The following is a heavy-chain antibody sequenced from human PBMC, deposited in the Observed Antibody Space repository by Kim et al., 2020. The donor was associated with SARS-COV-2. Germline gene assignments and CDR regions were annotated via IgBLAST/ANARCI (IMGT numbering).Heavy chain of an antibody. J-gene: IGHJ4*02. CDR1: GFTFSSYA. V-gene: IGHV3-23*01. CDR3: AKDRRYYGSGSYYKSGVDY. CDR2: ISGSGGST. D-gene: IGHD3-10*01. Sequence: GGSLRLSCAASGFTFSSYAMSWVRQAPGKGLEWVSAISGSGGSTYYADSVKGRFTISRDNSKNTLYLQMNSLRAEDTAVYYCAKDRRYYGSGSYYKSGVDYWGQGTLVTVSS.